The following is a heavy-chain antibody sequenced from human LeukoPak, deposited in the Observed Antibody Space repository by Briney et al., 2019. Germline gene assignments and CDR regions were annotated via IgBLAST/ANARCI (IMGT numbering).Heavy chain of an antibody. Sequence: SETLSLTCTVSGGSISSYYWSWIRQPPGKGLEWIGYIYYSGSTNYNPSLKSRVTISVDTSKNQFSLKLSSVPAADTPVYYCARDSSSWTPGWFDPWGQGTLVTVSS. J-gene: IGHJ5*02. CDR1: GGSISSYY. D-gene: IGHD6-13*01. V-gene: IGHV4-59*01. CDR3: ARDSSSWTPGWFDP. CDR2: IYYSGST.